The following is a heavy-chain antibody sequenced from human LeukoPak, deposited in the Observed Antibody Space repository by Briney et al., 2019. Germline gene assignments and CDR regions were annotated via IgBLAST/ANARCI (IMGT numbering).Heavy chain of an antibody. Sequence: ASVKVSCKVSGFSLTDLSIHWLRQAPATGMEWVGGFDPEHGEAVYAQSFLARVILTEDTPTNTHYMEVTSLSAHDTGVYYCATSVYCATTTCPGYQNCYSFMDVWGEGTTVTVTS. CDR1: GFSLTDLS. D-gene: IGHD2-21*01. V-gene: IGHV1-24*01. CDR3: ATSVYCATTTCPGYQNCYSFMDV. J-gene: IGHJ6*03. CDR2: FDPEHGEA.